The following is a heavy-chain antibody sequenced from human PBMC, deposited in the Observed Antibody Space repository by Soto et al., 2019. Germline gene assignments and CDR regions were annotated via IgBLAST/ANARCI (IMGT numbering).Heavy chain of an antibody. V-gene: IGHV1-69*12. J-gene: IGHJ4*02. CDR2: FVPIVDTS. CDR3: VRVVAIPGYPDN. D-gene: IGHD5-12*01. CDR1: GGTFSSYA. Sequence: QVQLVQSGAEVRQPASSVKVSCKTSGGTFSSYAISWVRQAPGQGLEWMGGFVPIVDTSTYAQKFQGRVTITADESTSTVYMELSSLRSDDTAVYYCVRVVAIPGYPDNWGQGTLGTVSS.